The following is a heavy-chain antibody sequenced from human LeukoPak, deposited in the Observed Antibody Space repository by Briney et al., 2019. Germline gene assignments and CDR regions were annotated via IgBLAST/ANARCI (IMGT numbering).Heavy chain of an antibody. CDR1: GFTFSSYS. D-gene: IGHD6-19*01. J-gene: IGHJ4*02. Sequence: GGSLRLSCAASGFTFSSYSMNWVRPAPGKGLEWVSSISSSSSYIYYADSVKGRFTISRDNAKNSLYLQMNSLRAEDTAVYYCASWSGWSLGSDYWGQGTLVTVSS. CDR3: ASWSGWSLGSDY. V-gene: IGHV3-21*01. CDR2: ISSSSSYI.